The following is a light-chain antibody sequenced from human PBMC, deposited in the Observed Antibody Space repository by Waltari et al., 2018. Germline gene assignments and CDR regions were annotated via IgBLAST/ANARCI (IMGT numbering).Light chain of an antibody. CDR2: NNI. Sequence: CDLTQDPAVSVALGQTARTTCQGDSLRNDYVNWYQQRPGQAPLLLISNNINRPSGIPDRFAGSKSGGTASLTITETQAQDEADYYCNSRDSSADHVVFGGGTKLTVL. V-gene: IGLV3-19*01. J-gene: IGLJ3*02. CDR1: SLRNDY. CDR3: NSRDSSADHVV.